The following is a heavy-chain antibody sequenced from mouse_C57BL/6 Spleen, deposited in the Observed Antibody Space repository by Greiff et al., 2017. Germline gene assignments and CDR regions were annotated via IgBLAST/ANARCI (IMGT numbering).Heavy chain of an antibody. CDR2: IDPSDSYT. D-gene: IGHD1-1*01. CDR1: GYTFTSYW. V-gene: IGHV1-69*01. Sequence: QVQLQQPGAELVMPGASVKMSCKASGYTFTSYWMHWVKQRPGQGLEWIGEIDPSDSYTNYNQKFKGKSTLTVDKSSSTAYMQLSSLASEDSAVYYGARWDTTGYFDYWGQGTTLTVSS. CDR3: ARWDTTGYFDY. J-gene: IGHJ2*01.